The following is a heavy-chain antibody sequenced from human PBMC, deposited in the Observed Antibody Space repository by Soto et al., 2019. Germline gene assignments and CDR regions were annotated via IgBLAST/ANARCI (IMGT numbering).Heavy chain of an antibody. CDR3: ARGRSRGDYSYYYYYYMDV. V-gene: IGHV4-34*01. J-gene: IGHJ6*03. CDR1: GGSFRGGD. Sequence: SQTRCVTYAGYGGSFRGGDRRGMSNPPGKGLGWIGEINHSGSTNYNPSLKSRVTISVDTSKNQFSLKLSSVTAADTAVYYCARGRSRGDYSYYYYYYMDVWGKGTTVT. CDR2: INHSGST. D-gene: IGHD4-17*01.